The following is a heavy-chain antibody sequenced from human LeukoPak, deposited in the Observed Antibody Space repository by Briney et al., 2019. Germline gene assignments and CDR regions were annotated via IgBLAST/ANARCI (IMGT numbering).Heavy chain of an antibody. CDR1: GGTFSSYA. CDR3: AREGTAMVILDY. Sequence: ASVKVSCKASGGTFSSYAISWVRQAPGQGLEWMGGIIPIFGTANYAQKFQGRVTITADKSTSTAYMELSSLRPEDTAVYYCAREGTAMVILDYWGQGTLVTVSS. CDR2: IIPIFGTA. V-gene: IGHV1-69*06. D-gene: IGHD5-18*01. J-gene: IGHJ4*02.